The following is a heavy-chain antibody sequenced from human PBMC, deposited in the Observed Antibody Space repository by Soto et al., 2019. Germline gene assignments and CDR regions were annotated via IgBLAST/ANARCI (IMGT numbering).Heavy chain of an antibody. J-gene: IGHJ5*02. Sequence: GASVKVSCKASGYTFTSYYMHWVRQAPGQGLEWMGWMYPNNGQTAYARTFQGRVTMTWNSSISTAYMELSSLTSEDTAVYYCATMIRGLIHWLDPWGQGTLVTVSS. CDR3: ATMIRGLIHWLDP. V-gene: IGHV1-8*02. CDR1: GYTFTSYY. CDR2: MYPNNGQT. D-gene: IGHD3-16*01.